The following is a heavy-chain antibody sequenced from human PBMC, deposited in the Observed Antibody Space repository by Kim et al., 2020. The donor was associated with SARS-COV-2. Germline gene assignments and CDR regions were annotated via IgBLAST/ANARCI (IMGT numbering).Heavy chain of an antibody. D-gene: IGHD6-13*01. J-gene: IGHJ4*02. V-gene: IGHV3-11*01. CDR1: GFTFSDYY. CDR2: ISYSGSDI. Sequence: GGSLRLSCAASGFTFSDYYMGWVRQAPGKGLECVSYISYSGSDIYYADSVKGRFTISRDIAKSTLYLQMDSLRLEDTAVYYCAKDILAAGLFFDYWGQGTLVTVSS. CDR3: AKDILAAGLFFDY.